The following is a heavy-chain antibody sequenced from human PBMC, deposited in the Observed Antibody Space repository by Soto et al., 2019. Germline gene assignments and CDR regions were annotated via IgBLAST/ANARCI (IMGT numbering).Heavy chain of an antibody. CDR1: GGSFSGYY. Sequence: SETLSLTCAVYGGSFSGYYWSWIRQPPGKGLEWIGEINHSGSTNYNPSLKSRVTISVDTSKNQFSLKLSSVTAADTAVYYCAIMRVYTRYCSGGSCRSDASDIWGQGTMVTGSS. D-gene: IGHD2-15*01. J-gene: IGHJ3*02. CDR2: INHSGST. CDR3: AIMRVYTRYCSGGSCRSDASDI. V-gene: IGHV4-34*01.